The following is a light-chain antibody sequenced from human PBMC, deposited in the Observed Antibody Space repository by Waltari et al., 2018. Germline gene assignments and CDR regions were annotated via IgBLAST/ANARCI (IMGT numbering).Light chain of an antibody. Sequence: DIQMTQSPTSVSVSVGDRVTITCRASQGIRSWLAWYQQKPGRAPKLLIYAASSLQGGVPSSFSGSGSGTEFTLTISSLQPEDVATYYCQEANSFPLTFGGAARVEI. CDR3: QEANSFPLT. V-gene: IGKV1-12*01. CDR1: QGIRSW. J-gene: IGKJ4*01. CDR2: AAS.